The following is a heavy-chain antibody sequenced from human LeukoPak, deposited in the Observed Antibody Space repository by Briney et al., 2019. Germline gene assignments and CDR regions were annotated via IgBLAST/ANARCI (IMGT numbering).Heavy chain of an antibody. CDR1: GGSISSYY. CDR2: VYYTGST. V-gene: IGHV4-59*01. CDR3: ARISSSNWYNERGAFDV. J-gene: IGHJ3*01. D-gene: IGHD6-13*01. Sequence: PSETLSLTCTVSGGSISSYYWSWVRQPPGKGLEWIGFVYYTGSTNYSPSIKSRVTISVDTSKNQFSLKLRSVTAADTAVYYCARISSSNWYNERGAFDVWGQGTMVTVSS.